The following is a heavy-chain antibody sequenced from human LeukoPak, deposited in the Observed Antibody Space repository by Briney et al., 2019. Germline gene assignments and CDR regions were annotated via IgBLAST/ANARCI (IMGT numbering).Heavy chain of an antibody. CDR2: IWYDGTNI. Sequence: GGSLRLSCAASGLTLSSYGIHWVRQAPGKGLEWVAVIWYDGTNIYYGDSVKGRFSISRDNSKNTVYLQVDSLRAEDTAVYYCARDAGGAFGNYVNYFDYWGQGTLVTVPS. J-gene: IGHJ4*02. CDR1: GLTLSSYG. V-gene: IGHV3-33*01. D-gene: IGHD4-11*01. CDR3: ARDAGGAFGNYVNYFDY.